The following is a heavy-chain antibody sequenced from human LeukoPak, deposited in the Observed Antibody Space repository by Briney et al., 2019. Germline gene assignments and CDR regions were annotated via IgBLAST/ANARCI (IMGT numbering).Heavy chain of an antibody. J-gene: IGHJ4*02. Sequence: PGGSLRLSCAASGFTFSSYGMHWVRQAPGKGLEWVAVIAYDGSNKYSADSVKGRFTISRDNSKNTLFLQMNSLRAEDTAVYYCAKDRTRAYGDPRYNFDYWGQGILVTVSS. CDR3: AKDRTRAYGDPRYNFDY. D-gene: IGHD4-17*01. CDR1: GFTFSSYG. CDR2: IAYDGSNK. V-gene: IGHV3-30*18.